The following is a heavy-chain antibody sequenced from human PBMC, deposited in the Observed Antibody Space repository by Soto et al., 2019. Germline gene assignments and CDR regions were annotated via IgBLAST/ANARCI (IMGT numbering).Heavy chain of an antibody. CDR2: ISHSGST. Sequence: QLQLQESGSGLVKPSQTLSLTCAVSGGSISSGNSYSWSWIRQPPGKVLEWIGSISHSGSTSYNPSLKGRVTMSVDKSKNQFSLNLSSVTAADMAVYYCARAVAPYLGTWFDPWGQGPLVIVSS. J-gene: IGHJ5*02. CDR1: GGSISSGNSYS. D-gene: IGHD3-16*01. V-gene: IGHV4-30-2*01. CDR3: ARAVAPYLGTWFDP.